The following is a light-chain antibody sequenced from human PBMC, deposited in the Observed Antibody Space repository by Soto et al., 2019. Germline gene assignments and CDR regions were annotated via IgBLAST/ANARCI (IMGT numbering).Light chain of an antibody. CDR1: ESIDNW. Sequence: DIQMTQSPSTLSGSVGDRVTITCRASESIDNWLAWYQQKPGTAPKFLIYAASSLHSGVPSRFSGSGSGTDFTLTISSLQPEDFATYYCLQERGYPRTCGQGTKVDIK. CDR3: LQERGYPRT. V-gene: IGKV1-5*01. J-gene: IGKJ1*01. CDR2: AAS.